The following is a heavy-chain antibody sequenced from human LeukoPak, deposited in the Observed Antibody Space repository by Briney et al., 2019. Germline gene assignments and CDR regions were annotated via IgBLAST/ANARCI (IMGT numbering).Heavy chain of an antibody. D-gene: IGHD6-19*01. Sequence: GGSLRLSCAVSGFPFSIYEMNWVRQAPGKGLEWVSNIGSSGTTIYYADSVKGRFSISRDNAKSSPYLQMNSLRVEDTAVYYCALLAVASDFDYWGQGALVTVSS. CDR3: ALLAVASDFDY. CDR1: GFPFSIYE. V-gene: IGHV3-48*03. J-gene: IGHJ4*02. CDR2: IGSSGTTI.